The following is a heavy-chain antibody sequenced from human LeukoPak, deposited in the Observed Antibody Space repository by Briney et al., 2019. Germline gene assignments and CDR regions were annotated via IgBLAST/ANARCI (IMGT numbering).Heavy chain of an antibody. V-gene: IGHV4-34*01. CDR1: GGSFSGYY. CDR3: ARHGGGGAYNWNLRGSRYMDV. D-gene: IGHD1-20*01. Sequence: SETLSLTCAVYGGSFSGYYWSWIRQPPGKGLEWIGEINHSGSTNYNPSLKSRVTISVDTSKNQFSLKLSSVTAADTAVYYCARHGGGGAYNWNLRGSRYMDVWGKGTTVTVSS. J-gene: IGHJ6*03. CDR2: INHSGST.